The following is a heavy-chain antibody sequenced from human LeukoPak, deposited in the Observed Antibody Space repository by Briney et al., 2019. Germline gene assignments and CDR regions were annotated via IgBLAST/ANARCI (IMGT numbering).Heavy chain of an antibody. CDR3: ARRDTAMVTFDY. CDR2: IYYSGST. J-gene: IGHJ4*02. CDR1: GGSIDSYY. D-gene: IGHD5-18*01. Sequence: SETLSLTCTVSGGSIDSYYWSWIRQPPGKGLEWIGYIYYSGSTNYNPSLKSRVTISVDTSKNQFSLKLSSVTAADTAVYYCARRDTAMVTFDYWGQGTLVTVSS. V-gene: IGHV4-59*01.